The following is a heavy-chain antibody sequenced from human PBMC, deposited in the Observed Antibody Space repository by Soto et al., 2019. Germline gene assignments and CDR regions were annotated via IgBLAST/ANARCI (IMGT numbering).Heavy chain of an antibody. V-gene: IGHV4-34*01. CDR1: GGSFSGYY. Sequence: QVQLQQWGAGLLKPSETLSLTCAVYGGSFSGYYWTWIRQPPGTGLEWIGEINHSGSTNYIPSLKSRVTISVDTSKHQLALKLTSVTAADTAVYYCARAKSPGLVDYWGQGTLVTVSS. CDR3: ARAKSPGLVDY. CDR2: INHSGST. J-gene: IGHJ4*02.